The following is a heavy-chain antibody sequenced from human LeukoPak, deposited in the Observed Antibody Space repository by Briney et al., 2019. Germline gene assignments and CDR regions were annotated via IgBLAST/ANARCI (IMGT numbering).Heavy chain of an antibody. CDR3: ARESNYETYYYYYMDV. D-gene: IGHD4-11*01. V-gene: IGHV4-34*01. Sequence: SETLSLTCAVYGGSFSGYYWSWIRQPPGKGLEWIGGINHSGSTKYNPSLKSRVTISVGTSKNQFSLKLSSVTAADTAVYYCARESNYETYYYYYMDVWGKGTTVIVSS. CDR1: GGSFSGYY. J-gene: IGHJ6*03. CDR2: INHSGST.